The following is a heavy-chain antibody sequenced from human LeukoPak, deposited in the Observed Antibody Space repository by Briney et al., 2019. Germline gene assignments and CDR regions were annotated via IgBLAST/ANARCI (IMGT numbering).Heavy chain of an antibody. J-gene: IGHJ4*02. V-gene: IGHV3-7*01. Sequence: PGGSLRLSCAASGFTFSSYWMNWARQAPGKGLEWVASINHNGNVNYYVDSVKGRFTISRDNAKNSLYLQMNSLRAEDTAVYYCARSPDGVDNWGQGTQVTVSS. CDR1: GFTFSSYW. CDR2: INHNGNVN. D-gene: IGHD3-10*01. CDR3: ARSPDGVDN.